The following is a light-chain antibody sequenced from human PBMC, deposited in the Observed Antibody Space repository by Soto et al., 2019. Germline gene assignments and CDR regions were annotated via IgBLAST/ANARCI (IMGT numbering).Light chain of an antibody. V-gene: IGLV1-40*01. CDR3: QSHDTKLDSVV. Sequence: QSVLTQPPSVSGAPGQTVIISCSGSSSNLGAPYDVNWFRQLPGTVPRLLIYGNTDRPSGVPDRFSASKSGTSASLAITGLQAEDEADYYCQSHDTKLDSVVFGGGTKLTVL. CDR1: SSNLGAPYD. CDR2: GNT. J-gene: IGLJ2*01.